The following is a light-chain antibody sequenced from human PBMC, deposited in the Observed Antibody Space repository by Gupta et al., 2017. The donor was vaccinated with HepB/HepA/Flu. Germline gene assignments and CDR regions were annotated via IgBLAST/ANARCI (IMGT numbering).Light chain of an antibody. CDR2: KAT. V-gene: IGKV1-5*03. CDR1: QNIGSW. Sequence: DIQMTQSPSTLSASVGDRVTITCRASQNIGSWLAWYQQKPRKAPNLLIHKATSLESGVPSRFSGSGCGKEFTLTSNSQQPDDFATYYCQQDNDYWRLTFGGGTKVEIK. CDR3: QQDNDYWRLT. J-gene: IGKJ4*01.